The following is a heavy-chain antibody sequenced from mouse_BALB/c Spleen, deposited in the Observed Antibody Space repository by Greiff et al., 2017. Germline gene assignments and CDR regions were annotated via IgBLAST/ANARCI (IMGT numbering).Heavy chain of an antibody. D-gene: IGHD1-2*01. Sequence: ESGPGLVKPSQSLSLTCTVTGYSITSDYAWNWIRQFPGNKLEWMGYISYSGSTSYNPSLKSRISITRDTSKNQFFLQLNSVTTEDTATYYCARDGIHYYGYDAYWGQGTLVTVSA. CDR3: ARDGIHYYGYDAY. J-gene: IGHJ3*01. CDR1: GYSITSDYA. V-gene: IGHV3-2*02. CDR2: ISYSGST.